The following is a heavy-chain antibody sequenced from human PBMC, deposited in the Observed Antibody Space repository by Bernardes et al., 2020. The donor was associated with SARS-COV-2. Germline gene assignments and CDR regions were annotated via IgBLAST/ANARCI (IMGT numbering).Heavy chain of an antibody. V-gene: IGHV3-23*01. J-gene: IGHJ6*02. CDR1: GFTFTNYA. CDR3: AKNGDGGSYSYYYYGLDV. D-gene: IGHD1-26*01. Sequence: GGSLRLSCAASGFTFTNYALSWVRQAPGKGLEWVSSITASGGNTYYADSVKGRFTISRDNTGNTLYLHMNSLRGDDTAVYHCAKNGDGGSYSYYYYGLDVWGQGTTVTVSS. CDR2: ITASGGNT.